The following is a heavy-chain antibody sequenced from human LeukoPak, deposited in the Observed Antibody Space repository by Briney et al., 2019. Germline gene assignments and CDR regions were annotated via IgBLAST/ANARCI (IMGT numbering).Heavy chain of an antibody. D-gene: IGHD6-13*01. Sequence: GGSLRLSCAASGFTFSSYWRSWVRQAPGKGLEWVANIKQDGSEKYYVDSVKGRFTISRDNAKNSLYLQMNSLRAEDTAVYYCARDRWQQLDNFDYWGQGTLVTVSS. CDR3: ARDRWQQLDNFDY. V-gene: IGHV3-7*04. CDR2: IKQDGSEK. J-gene: IGHJ4*02. CDR1: GFTFSSYW.